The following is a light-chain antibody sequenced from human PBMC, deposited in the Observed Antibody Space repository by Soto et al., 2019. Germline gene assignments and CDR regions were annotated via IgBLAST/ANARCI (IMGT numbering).Light chain of an antibody. CDR2: AAY. V-gene: IGKV1-12*01. J-gene: IGKJ5*01. Sequence: PSSGSASLGDTCTITCRSSQGISSGLAWYQQKPGKAPNLLIYAAYTLQSGVPSRFSGSGSGTEFTLTISSLQPEDFATYYCQQINSYPLITFGQGTRLEIK. CDR1: QGISSG. CDR3: QQINSYPLIT.